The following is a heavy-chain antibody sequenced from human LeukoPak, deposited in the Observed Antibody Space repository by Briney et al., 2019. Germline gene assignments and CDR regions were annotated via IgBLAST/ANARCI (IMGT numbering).Heavy chain of an antibody. CDR2: IYYSGSN. Sequence: TLSLTCTVSGGSISSCGYYWSWIRQHPGKGLEWIGYIYYSGSNYYNPSIKRRVTISVATSKTQFSLKLSSVTAADKAVYYCARDSRGWQQRGNWFDPWGQGALVTVSS. CDR3: ARDSRGWQQRGNWFDP. V-gene: IGHV4-31*03. J-gene: IGHJ5*02. D-gene: IGHD6-13*01. CDR1: GGSISSCGYY.